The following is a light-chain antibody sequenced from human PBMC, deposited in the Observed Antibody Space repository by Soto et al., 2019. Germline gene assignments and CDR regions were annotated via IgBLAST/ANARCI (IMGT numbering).Light chain of an antibody. V-gene: IGLV2-14*03. J-gene: IGLJ2*01. Sequence: QSALTQPASVSGSPGQSITISCTGTSSDVGGYDYVSWYQQHPGKAPKLMIFDVSNWPSGVSNRFSGTKSGSTASLTISGLQAEDEADYYCSSYTSSTTLVFGGGTKLTVL. CDR3: SSYTSSTTLV. CDR2: DVS. CDR1: SSDVGGYDY.